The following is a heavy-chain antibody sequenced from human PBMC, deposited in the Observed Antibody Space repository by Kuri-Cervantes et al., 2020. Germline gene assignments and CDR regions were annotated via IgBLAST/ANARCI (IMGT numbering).Heavy chain of an antibody. CDR3: ARAGYDILTGWKGRAFDI. D-gene: IGHD3-9*01. V-gene: IGHV4-39*07. J-gene: IGHJ3*02. Sequence: SETLSLTCTVSGGSISSSSYYWGWIRQPPGKGLEWIGSIYTSGSTNYNPSLKSRVTMSVDTSKNQFSLKLSSVTAADTAVYYCARAGYDILTGWKGRAFDIWGQGTMVTVSS. CDR2: IYTSGST. CDR1: GGSISSSSYY.